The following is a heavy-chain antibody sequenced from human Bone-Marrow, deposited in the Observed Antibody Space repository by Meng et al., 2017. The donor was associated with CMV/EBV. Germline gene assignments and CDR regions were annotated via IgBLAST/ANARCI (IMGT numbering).Heavy chain of an antibody. CDR1: GGSVSSGSYY. Sequence: SETLSLTCTVSGGSVSSGSYYWSWIRQPPGKGLEWIGYVYFSGTTNYNPSLKSRVTISADTSKNQFSLKLSSVTAADTAVYYCAKGYSNYRAWGQGTLVTVSS. J-gene: IGHJ5*02. V-gene: IGHV4-61*01. CDR3: AKGYSNYRA. CDR2: VYFSGTT. D-gene: IGHD4-11*01.